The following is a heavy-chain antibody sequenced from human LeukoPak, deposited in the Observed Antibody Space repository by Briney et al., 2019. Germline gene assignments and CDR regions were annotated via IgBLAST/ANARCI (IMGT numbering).Heavy chain of an antibody. V-gene: IGHV3-53*05. CDR3: ARASHDYAEYFQH. J-gene: IGHJ1*01. Sequence: GGSLRLSCAASGFTVSSNYMSWVRQAPGKGLEWVSVIYSGGSTYYADSVKGRFTISRDNSKNTLYLQMNSLRAEDTAVYYCARASHDYAEYFQHWGQGTLVTVSS. CDR1: GFTVSSNY. D-gene: IGHD4-11*01. CDR2: IYSGGST.